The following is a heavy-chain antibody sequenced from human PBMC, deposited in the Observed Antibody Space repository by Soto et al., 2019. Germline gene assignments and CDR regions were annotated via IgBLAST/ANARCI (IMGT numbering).Heavy chain of an antibody. Sequence: QLQLRESGPGLVKPSETLSLTCTVSGGSISSSSYYWAWNRQSPGKGLEWIGSVYYYGFTYYNPSLKSRVTISVDTSKNQFSLKLTSVTAADTAVYYCARMGDFWSGPGELDPWGQGTLVTVSS. CDR1: GGSISSSSYY. V-gene: IGHV4-39*01. D-gene: IGHD3-3*01. CDR3: ARMGDFWSGPGELDP. CDR2: VYYYGFT. J-gene: IGHJ5*02.